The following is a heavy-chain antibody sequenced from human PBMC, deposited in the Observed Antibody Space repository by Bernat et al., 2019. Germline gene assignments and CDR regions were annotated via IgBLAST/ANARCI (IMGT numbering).Heavy chain of an antibody. Sequence: QVQLVESGGGVVQPGRSLRLSCAASGFTFSSDGMHWVRQAPGKGLEWVAVIWYDGSNKYYADSVKGRFTISRDNSKNTLYLQMNSLRAEDTAVYYCARDKGPNGDHGLAYWGQGTLVTVSP. J-gene: IGHJ4*02. CDR1: GFTFSSDG. V-gene: IGHV3-33*01. CDR2: IWYDGSNK. D-gene: IGHD4-17*01. CDR3: ARDKGPNGDHGLAY.